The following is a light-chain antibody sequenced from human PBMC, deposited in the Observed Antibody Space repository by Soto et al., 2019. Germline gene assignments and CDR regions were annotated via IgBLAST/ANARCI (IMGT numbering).Light chain of an antibody. CDR1: QSVSSY. J-gene: IGKJ4*01. CDR2: DAS. CDR3: QQRSNWPLT. V-gene: IGKV3-11*01. Sequence: EIVLTQFPATLSLSLGERATLSCRASQSVSSYLVWYQQKPGQAPRLLIYDASNRATGIPARFSGSGSGTDFTLPISSLEPEDFAVYYCQQRSNWPLTFGGGTTVEIK.